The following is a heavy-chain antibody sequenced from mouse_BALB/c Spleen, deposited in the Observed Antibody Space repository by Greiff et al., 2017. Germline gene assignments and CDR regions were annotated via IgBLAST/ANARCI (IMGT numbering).Heavy chain of an antibody. D-gene: IGHD2-4*01. CDR2: ISSGSSTI. J-gene: IGHJ4*01. Sequence: EVKLMESGGGLVQPGGSRKLSCAASGFTFSSFGMHWVRQAPEKGLEWVAYISSGSSTIYYADTVKGRFTISRDNPKNTLFLQMTSLRSEDTAMYYCASDYDSAMDYWGQGTSVTVSS. CDR3: ASDYDSAMDY. CDR1: GFTFSSFG. V-gene: IGHV5-17*02.